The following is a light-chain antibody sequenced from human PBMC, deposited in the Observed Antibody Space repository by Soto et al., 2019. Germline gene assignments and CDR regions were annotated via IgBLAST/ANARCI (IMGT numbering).Light chain of an antibody. CDR2: AAS. V-gene: IGKV3-20*01. CDR3: QQYPNWYT. Sequence: ETVLTQSPGTLSLSPGERATLSCRASQTVAGSYLAWYQQKPGQAPRLLIYAASTWVTGIPDRFSGSGSGRDFTLTISRLEPEDFAVYYCQQYPNWYTFGQGTTLEIK. CDR1: QTVAGSY. J-gene: IGKJ2*01.